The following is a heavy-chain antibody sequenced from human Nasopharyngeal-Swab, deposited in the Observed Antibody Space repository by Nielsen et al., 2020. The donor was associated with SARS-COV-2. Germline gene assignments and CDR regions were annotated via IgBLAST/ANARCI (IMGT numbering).Heavy chain of an antibody. Sequence: LKISCAASGFTFSSYSMNWVRQAPGKGLEWVSSISSSSSYIYYADSVKGRFTISRDNAKNSLYLQMNSLRAEDTAVYYCARDRVTAMVPLYYYYYGMDVWGQGTTVTVSS. CDR3: ARDRVTAMVPLYYYYYGMDV. J-gene: IGHJ6*02. CDR2: ISSSSSYI. V-gene: IGHV3-21*01. CDR1: GFTFSSYS. D-gene: IGHD5-18*01.